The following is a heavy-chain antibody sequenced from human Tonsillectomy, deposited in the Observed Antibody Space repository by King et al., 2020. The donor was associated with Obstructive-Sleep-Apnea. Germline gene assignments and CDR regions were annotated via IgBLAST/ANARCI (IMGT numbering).Heavy chain of an antibody. J-gene: IGHJ5*02. CDR2: IYYSGTT. CDR3: ARVSRPARSFDP. Sequence: QLQESGPGLVKSSQTLSLTCTVSGGSISSSGDYYWSWIRQPPWKGLEWIGYIYYSGTTYYNPSLKSRITISVDTSKNQFSLKLSSVTAADTAVYYCARVSRPARSFDPWGQGTLVTVSS. V-gene: IGHV4-30-4*01. CDR1: GGSISSSGDYY. D-gene: IGHD2-2*01.